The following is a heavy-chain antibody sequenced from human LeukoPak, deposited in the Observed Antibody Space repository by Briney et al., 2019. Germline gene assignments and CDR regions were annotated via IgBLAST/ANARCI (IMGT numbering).Heavy chain of an antibody. D-gene: IGHD3-3*01. CDR3: AAVPYYDFWSGLGGFDY. V-gene: IGHV1-58*01. CDR1: GFTFTSSA. CDR2: IVVGSGNT. J-gene: IGHJ4*02. Sequence: ASVKVSCKASGFTFTSSAVQWVRQARGQRLEWIGWIVVGSGNTNYAQKFQERVTITRDMSTSTAYMELSSLRSEDTAVYYCAAVPYYDFWSGLGGFDYWGQGTLVTVSS.